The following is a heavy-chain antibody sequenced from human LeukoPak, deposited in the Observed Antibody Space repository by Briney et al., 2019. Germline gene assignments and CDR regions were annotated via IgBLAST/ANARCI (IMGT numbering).Heavy chain of an antibody. CDR1: GGSFSGYY. D-gene: IGHD6-6*01. J-gene: IGHJ6*03. Sequence: SETLSLTCAVYGGSFSGYYWSWIRQPPGKGLEWIGEINHSGSTNYNPSLKSRVTISVDTSKNQFSLKLSSVTAADTAVYYCARVGKVYSSSQYYYYMDVWGKGTTVTVSS. V-gene: IGHV4-34*01. CDR3: ARVGKVYSSSQYYYYMDV. CDR2: INHSGST.